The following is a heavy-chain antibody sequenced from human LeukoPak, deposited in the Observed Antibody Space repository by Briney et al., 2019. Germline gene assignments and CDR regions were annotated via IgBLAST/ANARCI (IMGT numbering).Heavy chain of an antibody. D-gene: IGHD6-19*01. Sequence: SETLSLTCTVSGGSVSSGSYYWSWIRQPPGKGLEWIGYIYYSGSTNYNPSLKGRVTISVDTSKNQFSLRLSSVTAADTAVYYCAREAVAGTGWFDPWGQGTLVTVSS. V-gene: IGHV4-61*01. CDR3: AREAVAGTGWFDP. CDR2: IYYSGST. J-gene: IGHJ5*02. CDR1: GGSVSSGSYY.